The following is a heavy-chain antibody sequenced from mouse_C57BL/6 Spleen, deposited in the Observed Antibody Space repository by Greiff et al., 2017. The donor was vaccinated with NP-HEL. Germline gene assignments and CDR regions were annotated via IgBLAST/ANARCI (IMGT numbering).Heavy chain of an antibody. J-gene: IGHJ4*01. V-gene: IGHV1-80*01. CDR3: ARRGSEGYAMDY. CDR1: GYAFSSYW. CDR2: IYPGDGDT. Sequence: VQGVESGAELVKPGASVKISCKASGYAFSSYWMNWVKQRPGKGLEWIGQIYPGDGDTNYNGKFKGKATLTADKSSSTAYMQLSSLTSEDSAVYFCARRGSEGYAMDYWGQGTSVTVSS.